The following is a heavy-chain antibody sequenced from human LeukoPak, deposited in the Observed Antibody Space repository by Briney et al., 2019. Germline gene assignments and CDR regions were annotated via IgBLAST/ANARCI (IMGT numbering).Heavy chain of an antibody. J-gene: IGHJ4*02. CDR2: INHSGST. CDR3: ARDTYYYDSSGYYYFDY. V-gene: IGHV4-34*01. Sequence: SETLSLTCAVYGGSFSGYYWSWIRQPPGKGLEWIGEINHSGSTNYNPSLKSRVTMSVDTSKNQFSLKLSSVTAADTAVYSCARDTYYYDSSGYYYFDYWGQGTLVTVSS. CDR1: GGSFSGYY. D-gene: IGHD3-22*01.